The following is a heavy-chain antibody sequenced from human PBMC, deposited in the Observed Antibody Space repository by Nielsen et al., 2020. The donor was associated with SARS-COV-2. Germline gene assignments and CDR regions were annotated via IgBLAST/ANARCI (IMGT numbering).Heavy chain of an antibody. J-gene: IGHJ6*02. Sequence: VRQAPGKGLEWVAVISYDGSNTFHAVSVRGRFTMSRDNSKNTLYLQMNSLRAEDTAVYYCGKDLSYCNDGVCYSYGMDVWGQGTTVTVSS. V-gene: IGHV3-30*18. CDR2: ISYDGSNT. D-gene: IGHD2-8*01. CDR3: GKDLSYCNDGVCYSYGMDV.